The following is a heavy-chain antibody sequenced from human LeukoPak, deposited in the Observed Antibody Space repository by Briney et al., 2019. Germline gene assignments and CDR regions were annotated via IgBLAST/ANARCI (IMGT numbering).Heavy chain of an antibody. D-gene: IGHD2-2*02. V-gene: IGHV3-30*02. CDR3: AKDRMVVPAAIEEIIDY. CDR1: GFTVSSIH. CDR2: IRNGGSNK. Sequence: AGSLSLSCAASGFTVSSIHMHWLRQAPGQGLVWGTFIRNGGSNKYYTDSVKGRFTISRANSKNTLYLKMNSLRAEDTAVYYCAKDRMVVPAAIEEIIDYWGQGTLVTVSS. J-gene: IGHJ4*02.